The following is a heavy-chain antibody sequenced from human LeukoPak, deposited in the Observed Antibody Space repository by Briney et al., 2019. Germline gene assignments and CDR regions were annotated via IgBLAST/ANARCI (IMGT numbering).Heavy chain of an antibody. CDR2: ISYDGSNK. J-gene: IGHJ3*02. Sequence: PGGSLRLSCAASGFTFSYYGMHWVRQAPGQGLEWVALISYDGSNKYYTDSVKGRFTISRDNSKNTLYLQMNSLRVEDTAVYYCAKILFDSDGENALDIWGQGTMVTVS. D-gene: IGHD3-22*01. CDR3: AKILFDSDGENALDI. V-gene: IGHV3-30*18. CDR1: GFTFSYYG.